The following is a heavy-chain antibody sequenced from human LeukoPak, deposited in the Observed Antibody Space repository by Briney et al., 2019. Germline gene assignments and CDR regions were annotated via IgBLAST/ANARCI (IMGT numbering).Heavy chain of an antibody. CDR3: ARDSYGGTFDY. D-gene: IGHD1-14*01. CDR1: GVSISSGGYY. J-gene: IGHJ4*02. V-gene: IGHV4-31*03. Sequence: SETLSLTCTVSGVSISSGGYYWSWIRQHPGKGLEWIGYIYYSGSTYYNPSLKSRVTISVDTSKNQFSLKLSSVTAADTAVYYCARDSYGGTFDYWGQGTLVTVSS. CDR2: IYYSGST.